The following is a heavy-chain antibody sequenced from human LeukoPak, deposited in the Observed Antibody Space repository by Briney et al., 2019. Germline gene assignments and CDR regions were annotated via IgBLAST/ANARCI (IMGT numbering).Heavy chain of an antibody. CDR2: ISAYSGNT. V-gene: IGHV1-18*04. D-gene: IGHD3-16*02. CDR3: ARGAYDYVWGSYRPTATYFDY. J-gene: IGHJ4*02. CDR1: GYTFTSYY. Sequence: GASVKVSCKASGYTFTSYYMHWVRQAPGQGLEWMGWISAYSGNTNYAQKLQGRVTMTTDTSTSAAYMELRSLRSDDTAVYYCARGAYDYVWGSYRPTATYFDYWGQGTLVTVSS.